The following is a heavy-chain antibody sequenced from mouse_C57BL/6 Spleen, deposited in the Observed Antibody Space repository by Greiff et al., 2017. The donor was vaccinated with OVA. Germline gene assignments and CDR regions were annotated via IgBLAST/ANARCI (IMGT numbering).Heavy chain of an antibody. CDR3: ARLTNIVTGYAY. V-gene: IGHV2-6*01. Sequence: VMLVESGPGLVAPSQRLSITCTVSGFSLTSYGVDWVRQSPGKGLEWLGVIWGVGSTNYNSALKSRLSISKDNSKSQVFLKMNSLQTDDTAMYYCARLTNIVTGYAYWGQGTLVTVSA. J-gene: IGHJ3*01. D-gene: IGHD2-12*01. CDR1: GFSLTSYG. CDR2: IWGVGST.